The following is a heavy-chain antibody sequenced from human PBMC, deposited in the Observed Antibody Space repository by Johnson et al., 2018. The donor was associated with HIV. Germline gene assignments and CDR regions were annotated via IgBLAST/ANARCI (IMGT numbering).Heavy chain of an antibody. CDR3: ARETAGATNDAFDI. Sequence: VQLVESGGGMGRPGGSLRLSCAASGFTFDDHGMSWVRPGPGKGLEWVSVIYSGGSTYYADSVTGRFTISRDNSKNTLYLQMNSLRAEDTAVYYCARETAGATNDAFDIWGQGTMVTVSS. CDR1: GFTFDDHG. V-gene: IGHV3-66*01. J-gene: IGHJ3*02. D-gene: IGHD1-26*01. CDR2: IYSGGST.